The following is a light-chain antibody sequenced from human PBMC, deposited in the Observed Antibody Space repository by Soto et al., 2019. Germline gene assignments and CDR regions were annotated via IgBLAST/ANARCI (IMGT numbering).Light chain of an antibody. V-gene: IGLV2-14*01. J-gene: IGLJ2*01. CDR1: SSDVGGYNY. Sequence: QSALTQPASVSGSPGQSITISCTGTSSDVGGYNYVSWYQQHPGKAPKLMIYDVSNRPSGVSNRFSGSKSGNTASLTISGLQAEDEDDYYCSSYTSSRTITFGGGTKLTVL. CDR2: DVS. CDR3: SSYTSSRTIT.